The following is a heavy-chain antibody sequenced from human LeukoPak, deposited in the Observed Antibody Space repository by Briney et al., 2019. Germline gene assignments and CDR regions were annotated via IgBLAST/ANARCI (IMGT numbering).Heavy chain of an antibody. CDR3: ARGLNYYDSSGYPFDY. CDR1: GFTFSSYV. CDR2: IGTVGDT. V-gene: IGHV3-23*01. Sequence: GGSLRLSCAASGFTFSSYVMTWVRQAPGKGLEWVATIGTVGDTYHADSVKGRFTISRDNSKNTLYLQMNSLRAEDTAVYYCARGLNYYDSSGYPFDYWGQGTLVTVSS. J-gene: IGHJ4*02. D-gene: IGHD3-22*01.